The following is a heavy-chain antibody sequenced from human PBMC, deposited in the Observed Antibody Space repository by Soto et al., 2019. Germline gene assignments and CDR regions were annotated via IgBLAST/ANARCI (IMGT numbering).Heavy chain of an antibody. J-gene: IGHJ6*02. CDR1: GYTFISYG. V-gene: IGHV1-18*01. Sequence: ASVKVSCKASGYTFISYGISWVRQAPGQGLEWMGWISAYNGNTNYAQKLQGRVTMTTDTSTSTAYMELRSLRSDDTAVYYCARDYYGSGSYYNAAQVYYYYGMDVWG. CDR2: ISAYNGNT. D-gene: IGHD3-10*01. CDR3: ARDYYGSGSYYNAAQVYYYYGMDV.